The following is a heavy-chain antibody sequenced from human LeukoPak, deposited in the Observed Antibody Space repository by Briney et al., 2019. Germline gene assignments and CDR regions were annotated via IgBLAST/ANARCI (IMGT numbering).Heavy chain of an antibody. Sequence: GGSLRLSCAASGFTFSSYGMHWVRQAPGKGLEWMAVIYYDGTNKYYADSVKGRFAISRDYSKNTLNLQMNSLRADDTAVYYCARGSASNWPVDYWGQGTLVTVS. CDR2: IYYDGTNK. CDR3: ARGSASNWPVDY. V-gene: IGHV3-33*01. CDR1: GFTFSSYG. D-gene: IGHD6-13*01. J-gene: IGHJ4*02.